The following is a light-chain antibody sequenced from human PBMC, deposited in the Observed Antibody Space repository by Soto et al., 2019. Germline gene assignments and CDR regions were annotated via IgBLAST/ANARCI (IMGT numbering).Light chain of an antibody. CDR3: HQHKHRPPIT. Sequence: EIVRTQSPATLSVSAGERATLSCRASQSGSIKLAWYERKPGQAPRLLMYDTSTRATGSPARFSGSGSGTQFTISISRLHSASFAVHYCHQHKHRPPITFRQGTRQQIK. V-gene: IGKV3-15*01. CDR2: DTS. CDR1: QSGSIK. J-gene: IGKJ5*01.